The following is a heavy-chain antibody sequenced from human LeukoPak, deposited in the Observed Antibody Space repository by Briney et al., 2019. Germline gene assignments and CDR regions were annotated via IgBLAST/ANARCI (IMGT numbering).Heavy chain of an antibody. CDR1: GGSISSYY. V-gene: IGHV4-59*08. CDR2: IYYSGST. J-gene: IGHJ3*02. Sequence: SETLSLTCTVSGGSISSYYWSWIRQPPGKGLEWIGYIYYSGSTNYNPSLKSRVTISVDTSKNQFSLKLSSVTAADTAVYYCARHLRYYYGSGSYSDAFDIWGQGTMVTVSS. D-gene: IGHD3-10*01. CDR3: ARHLRYYYGSGSYSDAFDI.